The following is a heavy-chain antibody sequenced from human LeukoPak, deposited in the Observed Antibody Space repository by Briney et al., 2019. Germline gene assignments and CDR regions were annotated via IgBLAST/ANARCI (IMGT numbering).Heavy chain of an antibody. J-gene: IGHJ4*02. CDR1: GYSISSGYY. CDR2: IYHRGTT. Sequence: SETLSLTCTVSGYSISSGYYWGWIRQPPGKGLEWIGSIYHRGTTFYNPSLKSRVTISVDTSKNQFSLKLSSVTAADTAVYYCARGIGDRFRLQHVIDYWGQGTLVTVSS. D-gene: IGHD2-21*02. CDR3: ARGIGDRFRLQHVIDY. V-gene: IGHV4-38-2*02.